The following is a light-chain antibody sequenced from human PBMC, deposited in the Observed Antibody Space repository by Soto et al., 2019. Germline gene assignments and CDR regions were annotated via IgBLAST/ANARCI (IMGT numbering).Light chain of an antibody. J-gene: IGLJ1*01. Sequence: QSALTQPASASGSPGQSITISCTGTSSDVGGYNYVSCYQQHPGKAPKLMIYDVSNRPSGVSNRFSGSKSGNTASLTISGLQAEDAADYYCSSDTSSSTLFVFGTGTKLTVL. CDR2: DVS. CDR3: SSDTSSSTLFV. V-gene: IGLV2-14*01. CDR1: SSDVGGYNY.